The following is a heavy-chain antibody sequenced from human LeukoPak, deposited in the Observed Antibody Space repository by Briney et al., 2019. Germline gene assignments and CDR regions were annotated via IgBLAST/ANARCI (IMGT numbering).Heavy chain of an antibody. J-gene: IGHJ4*02. V-gene: IGHV5-10-1*01. CDR3: ARHGEECSGGSCLYYFDY. CDR2: IDPSDSYT. CDR1: GYSFTSYW. Sequence: GESLKISCKGSGYSFTSYWISWVRQMPGKGLEWMGRIDPSDSYTNYSPSFQGHVTISADKSISTAYLQWSNLKASDTAMYYCARHGEECSGGSCLYYFDYWGQGTLVTVSS. D-gene: IGHD2-15*01.